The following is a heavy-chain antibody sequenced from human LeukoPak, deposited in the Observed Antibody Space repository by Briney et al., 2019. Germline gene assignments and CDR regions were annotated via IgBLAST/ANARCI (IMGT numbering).Heavy chain of an antibody. D-gene: IGHD3-22*01. CDR3: ARLYYDSSGENWFDP. Sequence: PSETLSLTCTVSGGSISSSSYYWGWIRQPPGKGLEWIGSIYHSGSTYYNPSLKSRVTISVDTSKNQFSLKLSSVTAADTAVYYCARLYYDSSGENWFDPWGQGTLVTVSS. V-gene: IGHV4-39*01. J-gene: IGHJ5*02. CDR1: GGSISSSSYY. CDR2: IYHSGST.